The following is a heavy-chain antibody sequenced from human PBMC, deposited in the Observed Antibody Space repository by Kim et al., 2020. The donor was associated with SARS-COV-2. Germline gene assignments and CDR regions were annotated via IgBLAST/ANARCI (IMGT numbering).Heavy chain of an antibody. J-gene: IGHJ2*01. CDR2: GNT. Sequence: GNTNHAQKLQGRVTMTTETATSTAYMELRSLRSDDTAVYYCARASGYFDLWGRGTLVTVSS. CDR3: ARASGYFDL. V-gene: IGHV1-18*01.